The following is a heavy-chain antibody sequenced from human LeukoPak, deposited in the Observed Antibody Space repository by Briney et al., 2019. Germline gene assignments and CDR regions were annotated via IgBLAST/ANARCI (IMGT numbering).Heavy chain of an antibody. CDR2: IYYSGST. J-gene: IGHJ4*02. CDR3: ARGGAIYGSGNFDY. D-gene: IGHD3-10*01. V-gene: IGHV4-59*01. Sequence: SETLSLTCTVSGGSISSYYWSWIRQPPGKGLEWIGYIYYSGSTHYNPSLKSRVTISVDTSKNQFSLKLSSVTAADTAVYYCARGGAIYGSGNFDYWGQGTLVTVSS. CDR1: GGSISSYY.